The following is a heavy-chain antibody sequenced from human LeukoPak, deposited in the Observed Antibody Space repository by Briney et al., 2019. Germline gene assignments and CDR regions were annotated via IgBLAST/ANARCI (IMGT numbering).Heavy chain of an antibody. D-gene: IGHD6-13*01. Sequence: GGSLRLSCAASGLTFSSYSMNSVRQAPGKGLEWVSSISSSRYIYYIDPVKGRFTISRDNAKNSLYLQMNSLRAEDTAVYYCARGLTSSWSNNWFDPWGQGTLVTVSS. CDR2: ISSSRYI. J-gene: IGHJ5*02. CDR1: GLTFSSYS. V-gene: IGHV3-21*01. CDR3: ARGLTSSWSNNWFDP.